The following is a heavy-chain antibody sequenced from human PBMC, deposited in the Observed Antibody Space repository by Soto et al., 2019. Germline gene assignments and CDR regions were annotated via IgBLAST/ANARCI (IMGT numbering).Heavy chain of an antibody. CDR1: GGSISSGGYY. CDR3: ARGGDYDILTGYPDYYYYYGMDV. D-gene: IGHD3-9*01. V-gene: IGHV4-31*03. J-gene: IGHJ6*02. CDR2: IYYSGST. Sequence: QVQLQESGPGLVKPSQTLSLTCTVSGGSISSGGYYWSWIRQHPGKGLEWIGYIYYSGSTYYNPSLKSRVTISVDTSKNQFSLKLSSVTAVDTAVYYCARGGDYDILTGYPDYYYYYGMDVWGQGTTVTVSS.